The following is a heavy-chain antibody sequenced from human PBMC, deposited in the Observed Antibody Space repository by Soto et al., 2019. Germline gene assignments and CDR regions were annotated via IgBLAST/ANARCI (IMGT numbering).Heavy chain of an antibody. CDR1: GGTFSTYA. Sequence: SVKVSCKASGGTFSTYAIDWVRQAPGQGLEWMGGIIPLFGTAKYGQNFQGRITITADESTNTAYRELRSLRSQDTAVYYCARGVHYDSSGYYYFYWGQGTLVTVSS. CDR3: ARGVHYDSSGYYYFY. V-gene: IGHV1-69*13. J-gene: IGHJ4*02. D-gene: IGHD3-22*01. CDR2: IIPLFGTA.